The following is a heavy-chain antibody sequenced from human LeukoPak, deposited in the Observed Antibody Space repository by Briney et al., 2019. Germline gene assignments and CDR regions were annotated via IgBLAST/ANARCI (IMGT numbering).Heavy chain of an antibody. CDR3: ARVGKYELLWSPGAFDI. Sequence: SETLSLTCTVSGGSIRSYYWSWIRQPPGKGLEWIGYIYYSGSTNYNPSLKSRVTISVDTSKNQFSLKLSSVTAADTAVYYCARVGKYELLWSPGAFDIWGQGTMVTVSS. D-gene: IGHD3-10*01. CDR2: IYYSGST. J-gene: IGHJ3*02. V-gene: IGHV4-59*01. CDR1: GGSIRSYY.